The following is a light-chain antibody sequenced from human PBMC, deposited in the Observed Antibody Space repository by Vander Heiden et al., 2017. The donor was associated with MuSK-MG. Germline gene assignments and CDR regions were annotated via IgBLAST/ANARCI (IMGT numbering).Light chain of an antibody. CDR2: YDS. Sequence: SYVLTQPPSVSVAPGTTARITCGGNNIGSKSVHWYQQKPGQAPVLVIYYDSDRPSGSPERFSGSNSGNTATLTISRVEAGDEADYYCQVWDSSSDPFYVFGTGTKVTVL. J-gene: IGLJ1*01. CDR1: NIGSKS. V-gene: IGLV3-21*04. CDR3: QVWDSSSDPFYV.